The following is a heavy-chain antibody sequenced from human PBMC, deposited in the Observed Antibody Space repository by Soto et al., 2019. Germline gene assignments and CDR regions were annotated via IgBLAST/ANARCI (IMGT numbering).Heavy chain of an antibody. Sequence: SGPTLVNPTQTLTLTCTFSGFSLSASGVGVGWIRQPPGKALEWLALIYWNDDKRYSPSLKSRLTITKDTSKNQVVLTMTNMDPVDTANYSGAHRFGTSYYYYCDVMDFWGQGSTVTVSS. CDR1: GFSLSASGVG. D-gene: IGHD3-16*01. J-gene: IGHJ6*02. CDR2: IYWNDDK. V-gene: IGHV2-5*01. CDR3: AHRFGTSYYYYCDVMDF.